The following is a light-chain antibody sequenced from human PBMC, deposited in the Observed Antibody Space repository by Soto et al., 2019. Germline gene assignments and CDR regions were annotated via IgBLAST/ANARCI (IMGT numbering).Light chain of an antibody. CDR2: AAS. CDR3: QQTFSSPLT. V-gene: IGKV1-39*01. J-gene: IGKJ4*01. CDR1: QSINNY. Sequence: DIQMTQSPSSLSASVGDRVTITCRASQSINNYLSWYQQKSGKAPDRLIFAASTLASGVPSRFSGSGSGTNFTLTFSGLQPEDFATYFCQQTFSSPLTFGGGTKVDIK.